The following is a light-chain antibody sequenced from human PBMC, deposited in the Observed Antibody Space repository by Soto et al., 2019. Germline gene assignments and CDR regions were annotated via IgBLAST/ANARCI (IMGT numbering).Light chain of an antibody. CDR2: WAS. CDR3: QQYYSTPYT. CDR1: QSVLYSSNNKNY. Sequence: DIVMTQSPDSLAVSLGERATINCKSSQSVLYSSNNKNYLAWYQQKPGQPPKLLIYWASTRESGVPDRFSGSGSGTYFTLTISSLQAEDVAAYYCQQYYSTPYTFGQGTKLEIK. J-gene: IGKJ2*01. V-gene: IGKV4-1*01.